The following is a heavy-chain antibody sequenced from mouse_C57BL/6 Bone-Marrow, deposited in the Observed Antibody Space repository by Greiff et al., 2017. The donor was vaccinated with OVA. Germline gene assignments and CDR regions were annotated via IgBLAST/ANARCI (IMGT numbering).Heavy chain of an antibody. V-gene: IGHV5-4*03. Sequence: EVKLLESGGGLVKPGGSLKLSCAASGFTFSSYAMSWVRQTPEKRLEWVATISDGGSYTYYPDNVKGRFTISRDNAKNNLYLQMSHLKSEDTAMYYCSPYYPGDYWGQGTSVTVSS. CDR2: ISDGGSYT. CDR3: SPYYPGDY. CDR1: GFTFSSYA. D-gene: IGHD1-1*01. J-gene: IGHJ4*01.